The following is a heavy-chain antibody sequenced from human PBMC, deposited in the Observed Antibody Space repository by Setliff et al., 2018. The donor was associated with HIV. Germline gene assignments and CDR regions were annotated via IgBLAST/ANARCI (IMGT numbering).Heavy chain of an antibody. D-gene: IGHD3-16*01. Sequence: ASVKVSCKASGYTSNNYGISWVRQAPGQGLEWMGWISYNSGNTHYSQRLQDRGTMTIDTLTATVYMELTSLRSDDTAVYYCASQTGGQRAFETWGQGTVVTVSS. CDR3: ASQTGGQRAFET. J-gene: IGHJ3*02. CDR1: GYTSNNYG. V-gene: IGHV1-18*01. CDR2: ISYNSGNT.